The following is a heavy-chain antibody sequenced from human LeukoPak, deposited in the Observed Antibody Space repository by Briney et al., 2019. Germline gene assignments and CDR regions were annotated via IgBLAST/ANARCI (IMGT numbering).Heavy chain of an antibody. D-gene: IGHD1-26*01. CDR2: IYSGGST. Sequence: PGGSLRLSCAASGFTFNNNYMSWVRQAPGKGLEWVSVIYSGGSTYYADSVKGRFTISRDNSKNTLYLQMNSLRAEDTAVYYCARDGPIPYSGSLDYWGQGTLVTVSS. J-gene: IGHJ4*02. CDR1: GFTFNNNY. V-gene: IGHV3-53*01. CDR3: ARDGPIPYSGSLDY.